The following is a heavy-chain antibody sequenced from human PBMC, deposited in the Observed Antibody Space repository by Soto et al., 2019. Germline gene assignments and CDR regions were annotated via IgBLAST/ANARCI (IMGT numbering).Heavy chain of an antibody. D-gene: IGHD7-27*01. CDR2: INAGYGNT. Sequence: QVHLVQSGAEVRKPGASVKVSCKASGYTFSSYAMHWVRQAPGQRLEWMGWINAGYGNTKSSQKCKGSVTISRGTFASTAYMELTSVISEDTAVYFCARDTGDGTFDFWGHGTLVTVSS. CDR3: ARDTGDGTFDF. J-gene: IGHJ4*01. V-gene: IGHV1-3*01. CDR1: GYTFSSYA.